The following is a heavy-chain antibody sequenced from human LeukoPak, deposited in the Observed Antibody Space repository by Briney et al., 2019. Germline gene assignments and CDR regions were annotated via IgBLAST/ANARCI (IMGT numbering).Heavy chain of an antibody. CDR1: GFTFSSYA. J-gene: IGHJ4*02. D-gene: IGHD3-10*01. CDR3: AKGSATMVRGVVDY. Sequence: PGGSLRPSCAASGFTFSSYAMSWVRQAPGKGREWASAISGSGGRPYYAHPVKGRFPISRDNSKNTLYLQMNSLRAEDTAVYYCAKGSATMVRGVVDYWGQGTLVTVSS. V-gene: IGHV3-23*01. CDR2: ISGSGGRP.